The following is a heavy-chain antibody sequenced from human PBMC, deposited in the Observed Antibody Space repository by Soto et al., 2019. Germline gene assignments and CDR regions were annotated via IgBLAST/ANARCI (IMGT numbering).Heavy chain of an antibody. J-gene: IGHJ6*02. CDR1: GYTFTSYA. CDR2: INAGNGNT. Sequence: ASVKVSCKASGYTFTSYAMRWVRQAPGQRLEWMGWINAGNGNTKYSQKFQGRVTITRGTSASTAYMELSSLRSEDTAVYYCATQYNWNDVSYYYYYGMDVWGQGITVTVSS. CDR3: ATQYNWNDVSYYYYYGMDV. V-gene: IGHV1-3*01. D-gene: IGHD1-1*01.